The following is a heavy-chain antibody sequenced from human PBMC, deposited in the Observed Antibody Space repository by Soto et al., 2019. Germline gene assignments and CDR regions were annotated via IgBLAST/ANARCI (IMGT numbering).Heavy chain of an antibody. CDR3: AKDSGYSYGYDAFDI. CDR1: GFTFSSYA. D-gene: IGHD5-18*01. J-gene: IGHJ3*02. Sequence: EVQLLESGGGLVQPGGSLRLSCAASGFTFSSYAMSWVRQAPGKGLEWVSAISGSGVSTYYADSVKGRFTISRDNSKNTLYQQMSSLRAEDTVVFYCAKDSGYSYGYDAFDIWGQGTRVTVSS. V-gene: IGHV3-23*01. CDR2: ISGSGVST.